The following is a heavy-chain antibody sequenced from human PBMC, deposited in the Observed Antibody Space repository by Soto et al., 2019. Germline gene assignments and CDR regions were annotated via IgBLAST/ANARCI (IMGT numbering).Heavy chain of an antibody. D-gene: IGHD1-26*01. CDR1: GGSFSGYY. CDR3: ARLLSVGATRLYYYYGMDV. J-gene: IGHJ6*02. V-gene: IGHV4-34*01. Sequence: SETLSLTCAVYGGSFSGYYWSWIRQPPGEGLEWIGEINHSGSTNYNPSLKSRDTISVDTSKNQFSLKLSSVTAADTAVYYCARLLSVGATRLYYYYGMDVWGQGTTVTVSS. CDR2: INHSGST.